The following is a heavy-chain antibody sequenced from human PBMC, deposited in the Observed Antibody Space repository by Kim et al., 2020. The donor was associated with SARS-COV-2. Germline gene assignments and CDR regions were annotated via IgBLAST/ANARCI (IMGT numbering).Heavy chain of an antibody. J-gene: IGHJ5*02. CDR3: AKDGGSSSWYVWWFDP. V-gene: IGHV3-9*01. D-gene: IGHD6-13*01. Sequence: GGSLRLSCAASGFTFDDYAMHWVRQAPGKGLEWVSGISWNSGSIGYADSVKGRFTISRDNAKNSLYLQMNSLRAEDTALYYCAKDGGSSSWYVWWFDPWGQGTLVTVSS. CDR2: ISWNSGSI. CDR1: GFTFDDYA.